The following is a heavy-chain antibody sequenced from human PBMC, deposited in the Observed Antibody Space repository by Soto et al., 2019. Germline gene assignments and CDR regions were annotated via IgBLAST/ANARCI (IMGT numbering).Heavy chain of an antibody. V-gene: IGHV3-53*01. CDR3: AKEWRDGWCHL. Sequence: EEQLVESGGGLIQPGGSLRLSCVASGFTVSDSSMSWVRQAPGQGLEWVSIIYSGGSTYYADSGMGRFTMSRETSKNTVSLQRNSRRAEDPALYSGAKEWRDGWCHLWGKETLATVSS. J-gene: IGHJ5*02. CDR1: GFTVSDSS. D-gene: IGHD3-3*01. CDR2: IYSGGST.